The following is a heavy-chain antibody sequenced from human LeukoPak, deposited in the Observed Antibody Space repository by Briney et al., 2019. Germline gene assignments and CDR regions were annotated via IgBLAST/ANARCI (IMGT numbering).Heavy chain of an antibody. J-gene: IGHJ4*02. CDR1: GFTFSSYA. D-gene: IGHD4-11*01. CDR2: ISGSGGST. Sequence: GGSLRLSCAASGFTFSSYAMSWVRQAPGKGLEWVSAISGSGGSTYYADSVKGRFTISRDNSKNTLYLQMNSLRAADTAVYYCANSPYSKMGFDYWGQGTLVTVSS. CDR3: ANSPYSKMGFDY. V-gene: IGHV3-23*01.